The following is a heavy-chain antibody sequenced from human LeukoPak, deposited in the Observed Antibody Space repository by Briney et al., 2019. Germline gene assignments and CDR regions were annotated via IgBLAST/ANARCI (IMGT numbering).Heavy chain of an antibody. D-gene: IGHD2-21*02. CDR1: GFTVSSNY. CDR2: ISISSSYI. J-gene: IGHJ4*02. Sequence: GGSLRLSCAASGFTVSSNYMNWVRQAPGKGLEWVSPISISSSYIYYADSVKGRFTISRDNAKNSLYLQLNSLRVEDTAVYYCARACGGDCYLSDYWGQGTLVTVSS. V-gene: IGHV3-21*01. CDR3: ARACGGDCYLSDY.